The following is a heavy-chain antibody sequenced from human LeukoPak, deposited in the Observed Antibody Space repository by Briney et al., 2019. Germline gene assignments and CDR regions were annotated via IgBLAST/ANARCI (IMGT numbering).Heavy chain of an antibody. V-gene: IGHV3-23*01. CDR2: ISGSGGST. J-gene: IGHJ4*02. CDR3: ARGADSGYSSDN. CDR1: GFTFSSYG. Sequence: GGSLRLSCAASGFTFSSYGMSWVRQAPGKGLEWVSAISGSGGSTYYAASVKGRFTISRDNSKNTLYLQMNSLRAEDTAVYYCARGADSGYSSDNWGQGTLVSVSS. D-gene: IGHD3-9*01.